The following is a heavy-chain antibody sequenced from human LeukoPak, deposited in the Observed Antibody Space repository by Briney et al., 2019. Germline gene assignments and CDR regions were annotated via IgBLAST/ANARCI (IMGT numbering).Heavy chain of an antibody. CDR1: GFTFSSYE. Sequence: GGSLRLSCAASGFTFSSYEMNWVRQAPGKGLEWVSYISSSGSTIYYADPVKGRFTISRDNAKNTLYLQMNSLRAEDTAVYYCAKGVVVAPDVTPFDYWGQGTLVTVSS. D-gene: IGHD2-2*01. CDR2: ISSSGSTI. J-gene: IGHJ4*02. V-gene: IGHV3-48*03. CDR3: AKGVVVAPDVTPFDY.